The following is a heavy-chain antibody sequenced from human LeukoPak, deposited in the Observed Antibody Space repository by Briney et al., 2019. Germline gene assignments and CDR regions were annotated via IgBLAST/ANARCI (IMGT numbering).Heavy chain of an antibody. CDR3: ARKSSYYLRHFDY. CDR1: GGSFSGYY. V-gene: IGHV4-34*01. CDR2: INHSGST. J-gene: IGHJ4*02. Sequence: PSETLSLTCAVYGGSFSGYYWSWIRQPPGKGLEWIGEINHSGSTNYNPSLKSRVTISVDTSKNQFSLKLSSVTTADTAVYYCARKSSYYLRHFDYWGQGTLVTVSS. D-gene: IGHD3-22*01.